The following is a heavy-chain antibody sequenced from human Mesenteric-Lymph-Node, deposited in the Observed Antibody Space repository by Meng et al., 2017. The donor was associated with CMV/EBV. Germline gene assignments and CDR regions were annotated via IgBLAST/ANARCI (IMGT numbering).Heavy chain of an antibody. CDR1: WYPFTSYP. CDR2: INTKTGAP. V-gene: IGHV7-4-1*02. J-gene: IGHJ4*02. D-gene: IGHD3-22*01. CDR3: ARSSGYSEY. Sequence: KVSCTASWYPFTSYPVTWVRQAPGQGLEWMGWINTKTGAPTYAQGFTGRFVFSLDTSVTTAYLQITSLKAEDTAVYYCARSSGYSEYWGQGTLVTVSS.